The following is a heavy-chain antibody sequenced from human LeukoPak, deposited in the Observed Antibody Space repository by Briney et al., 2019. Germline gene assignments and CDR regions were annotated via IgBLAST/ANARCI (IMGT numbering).Heavy chain of an antibody. CDR3: VKGAQDCSPTTCYYD. V-gene: IGHV3-23*01. D-gene: IGHD2-2*01. Sequence: GGSLRLPCVASGYIFNNYAVSWVRQAPGKGLEWVSAISGSGSAYYADSVKCRFTISRDNSKNTGYLQMNSLRAEDTAVYYCVKGAQDCSPTTCYYDWGQGTLVTVSS. CDR2: ISGSGSA. CDR1: GYIFNNYA. J-gene: IGHJ4*02.